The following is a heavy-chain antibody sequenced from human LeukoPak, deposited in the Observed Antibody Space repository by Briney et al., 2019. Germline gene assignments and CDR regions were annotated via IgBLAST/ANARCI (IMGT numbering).Heavy chain of an antibody. CDR2: IYSGGST. V-gene: IGHV3-66*02. CDR3: ARAGAYYGSGSYVGAANDAFDI. D-gene: IGHD3-10*01. CDR1: GFTVSSNY. J-gene: IGHJ3*02. Sequence: GGSLRLSCAASGFTVSSNYMSWVRQAPGKGLEWVSVIYSGGSTYYADSVKGRFTISRDNSKNTLYLQMNSLRAEDTAGYYCARAGAYYGSGSYVGAANDAFDIWGQGTMVTVSS.